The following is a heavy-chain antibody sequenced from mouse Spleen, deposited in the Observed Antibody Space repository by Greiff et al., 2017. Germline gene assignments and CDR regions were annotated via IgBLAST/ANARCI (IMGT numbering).Heavy chain of an antibody. V-gene: IGHV2-2*01. D-gene: IGHD2-10*02. J-gene: IGHJ4*01. Sequence: QVQLKESGPGLVQPSQSLSITCTVSGFSLTSYGVHWVRQSPGKGLEWLGVIWSGGSTDYNAAFISRLSISKDNSKSQVFFKMNSLQADDTAIYYCATEYGNYEDYAMDYWGQGTSVTVSS. CDR2: IWSGGST. CDR1: GFSLTSYG. CDR3: ATEYGNYEDYAMDY.